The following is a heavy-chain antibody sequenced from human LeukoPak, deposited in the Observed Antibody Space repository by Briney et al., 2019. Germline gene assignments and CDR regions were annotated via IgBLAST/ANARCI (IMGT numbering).Heavy chain of an antibody. Sequence: GGSLRLSCAASGFTFSDYYMSWLRQAPGKGLEWVSYISSSGSTIYYTDSVKGRFTISRDNAKNSLYLQMNSLRAEDTAVYYCASSSSGWSPYYYYGMDVWGQGTTVTVS. CDR3: ASSSSGWSPYYYYGMDV. V-gene: IGHV3-11*01. D-gene: IGHD6-19*01. CDR1: GFTFSDYY. J-gene: IGHJ6*02. CDR2: ISSSGSTI.